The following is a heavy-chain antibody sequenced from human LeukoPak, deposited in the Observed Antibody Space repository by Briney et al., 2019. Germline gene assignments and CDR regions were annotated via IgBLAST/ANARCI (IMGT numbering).Heavy chain of an antibody. Sequence: PGGSLRLSCAASGFTFSSYWMHWVRQAPGKGLVWVSHISGSGDDTDYADSVKGRFTISRDNSKNTLYLQMNSLRAEDTAIYYCAKKGCTSNRCYVNSWGPGTLVTVSS. J-gene: IGHJ5*01. CDR3: AKKGCTSNRCYVNS. D-gene: IGHD2-2*01. CDR1: GFTFSSYW. CDR2: ISGSGDDT. V-gene: IGHV3-23*01.